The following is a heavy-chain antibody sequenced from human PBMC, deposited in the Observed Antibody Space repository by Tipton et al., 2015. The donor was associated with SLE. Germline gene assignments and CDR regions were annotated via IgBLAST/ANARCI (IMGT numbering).Heavy chain of an antibody. CDR3: ARERLGQWLAFDY. CDR1: GFTFSSYE. CDR2: ISGSGGST. D-gene: IGHD6-19*01. J-gene: IGHJ4*02. V-gene: IGHV3-23*01. Sequence: SLRLSCAASGFTFSSYEMNWVRQAPGKGLEWVSAISGSGGSTNYADSVKGRFTISRDNSKNTLYLQMNSLRAEDTAVYYCARERLGQWLAFDYWGQGTLVTVSS.